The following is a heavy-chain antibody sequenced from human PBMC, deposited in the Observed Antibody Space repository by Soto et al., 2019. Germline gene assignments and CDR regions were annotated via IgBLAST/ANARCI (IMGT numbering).Heavy chain of an antibody. CDR3: VRDSGAKLRSS. D-gene: IGHD6-13*01. V-gene: IGHV1-69*13. J-gene: IGHJ4*02. Sequence: SVKVSCKASGGTFSTYAISWLRQAPGQGLEWVGGIVPIYRTADYAQKFQGRVTITADESARTSYMELRSLKPQDTAVYYCVRDSGAKLRSSWGQGTLVTVSS. CDR1: GGTFSTYA. CDR2: IVPIYRTA.